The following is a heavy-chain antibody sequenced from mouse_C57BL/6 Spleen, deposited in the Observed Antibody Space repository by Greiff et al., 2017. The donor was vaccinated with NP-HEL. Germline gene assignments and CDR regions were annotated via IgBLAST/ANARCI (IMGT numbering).Heavy chain of an antibody. J-gene: IGHJ4*01. CDR1: GFTFSDYY. Sequence: EVKLVESEGGLVQPGSSMKLSCTASGFTFSDYYMAWVRQVPEKGLEWVANINYDGSSTYYLESLKRRFIISRDNAKNILYLQMSSQKSEDTATEYCARDRGKGAMDYWGQGTSVTVSS. CDR2: INYDGSST. CDR3: ARDRGKGAMDY. V-gene: IGHV5-16*01. D-gene: IGHD1-1*02.